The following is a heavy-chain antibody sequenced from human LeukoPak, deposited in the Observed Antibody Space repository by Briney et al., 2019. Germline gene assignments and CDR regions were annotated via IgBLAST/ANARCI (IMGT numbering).Heavy chain of an antibody. V-gene: IGHV3-23*01. CDR3: AKGASGSYRMYYFDY. Sequence: GGSLRLSCAASGFTFSSYAMSWVRQAPGKGLEWVSAISGSGGSTYYADSVKGRFTISRDNSKSTLYLQMNSLRAEDTAVYYCAKGASGSYRMYYFDYWGQGTLVTVSS. CDR1: GFTFSSYA. D-gene: IGHD1-26*01. J-gene: IGHJ4*02. CDR2: ISGSGGST.